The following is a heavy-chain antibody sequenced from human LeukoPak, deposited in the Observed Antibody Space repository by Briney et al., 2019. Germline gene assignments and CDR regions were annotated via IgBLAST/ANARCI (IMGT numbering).Heavy chain of an antibody. CDR1: GFTFSSYV. V-gene: IGHV3-23*01. CDR3: AKDDDYGDYAAY. D-gene: IGHD4-17*01. J-gene: IGHJ4*02. Sequence: PGGSLRLSCAASGFTFSSYVMSWVRQAPGKGLEWVSAISGSGGSTYYADSVKGRFTISRDNSKNTLYLQMNSLRAEDTAVYYCAKDDDYGDYAAYWGQGTLVTVPS. CDR2: ISGSGGST.